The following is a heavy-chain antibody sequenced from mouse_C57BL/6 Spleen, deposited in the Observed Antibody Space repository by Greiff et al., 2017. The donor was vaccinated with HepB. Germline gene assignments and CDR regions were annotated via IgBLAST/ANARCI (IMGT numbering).Heavy chain of an antibody. D-gene: IGHD2-2*01. Sequence: VKLMESGPGLVAPSQSLSITCTVSGFSLTSYGVHWVRQPPGKGLEWLVVIWSDGSTTYNSALKSRLSISKDNSKSQVFLKMNSLQTDDTAMYYCARQNYGYDEYYAMDYWGQGTSVTVSS. J-gene: IGHJ4*01. CDR1: GFSLTSYG. CDR3: ARQNYGYDEYYAMDY. V-gene: IGHV2-6-1*01. CDR2: IWSDGST.